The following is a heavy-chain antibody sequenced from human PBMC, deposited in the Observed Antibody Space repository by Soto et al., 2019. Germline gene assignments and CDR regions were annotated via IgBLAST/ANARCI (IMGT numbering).Heavy chain of an antibody. CDR1: GFTVSSYG. CDR3: AKGPAIVLVPAAMYYYYGMDV. V-gene: IGHV3-30*18. D-gene: IGHD2-2*01. CDR2: ISYDGSNK. Sequence: QVQLVESGGGVIQHGRSLRLSCAASGFTVSSYGMHWVRHAPGKGLERVAVISYDGSNKYYADSVKGRFTISRDNSKNTLYLQMNSLRAEDTAVYYCAKGPAIVLVPAAMYYYYGMDVWGQGTTVTVSS. J-gene: IGHJ6*02.